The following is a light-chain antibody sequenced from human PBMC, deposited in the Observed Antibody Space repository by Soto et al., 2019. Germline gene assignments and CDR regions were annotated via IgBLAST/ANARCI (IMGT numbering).Light chain of an antibody. Sequence: IVLTQSPGTLSLSPWDRATLSCRASHSINTSFLAWYQQTPGQAPRLLFFGASIRATGIPDRFSGSGSGTDFTLTISRLEPEDSAVYHCQQYGSSPTTFGQGTKVDIK. V-gene: IGKV3-20*01. J-gene: IGKJ1*01. CDR2: GAS. CDR1: HSINTSF. CDR3: QQYGSSPTT.